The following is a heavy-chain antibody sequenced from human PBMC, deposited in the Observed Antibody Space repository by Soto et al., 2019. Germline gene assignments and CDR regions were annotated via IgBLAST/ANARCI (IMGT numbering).Heavy chain of an antibody. J-gene: IGHJ6*02. D-gene: IGHD3-3*01. CDR1: GFTFSSYW. V-gene: IGHV3-74*01. CDR3: ARVGYYDFWSGYLYYYYGMDV. Sequence: ESLRLSCAASGFTFSSYWMHWVRQAPGKGLVWFSRINSDGSSTSYADSVKGRFTISRDNAKNTLYLQMNSLRAEDTAVYYCARVGYYDFWSGYLYYYYGMDVWGQGTTVTVSS. CDR2: INSDGSST.